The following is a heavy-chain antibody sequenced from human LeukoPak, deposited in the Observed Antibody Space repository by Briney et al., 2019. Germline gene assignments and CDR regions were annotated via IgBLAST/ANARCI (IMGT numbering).Heavy chain of an antibody. V-gene: IGHV1-18*01. J-gene: IGHJ4*02. CDR3: ARSGGRYYYGSGSSLFDY. Sequence: ASVKVSCKASGYTFTSYGISWVRQAPGQGLEWMGWISAYNGNTNYAQKLQGRVTMTTDTSTSTAYMELRSLRSDDTAVYYCARSGGRYYYGSGSSLFDYWGRGTLVTVSS. CDR1: GYTFTSYG. D-gene: IGHD3-10*01. CDR2: ISAYNGNT.